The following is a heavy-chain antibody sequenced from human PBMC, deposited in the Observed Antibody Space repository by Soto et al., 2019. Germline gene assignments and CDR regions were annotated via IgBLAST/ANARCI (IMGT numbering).Heavy chain of an antibody. Sequence: GASVKVSCKASGGTFSSYAISWVRQAPGQGLEWMGGIIPIFGTANYAQKFQGRVTITADESTSTAYMELSSLRSEDTAVYYCARDREYDSSGYYYGTGYYYYGMDVWGQGTTVTVSS. CDR3: ARDREYDSSGYYYGTGYYYYGMDV. J-gene: IGHJ6*02. CDR1: GGTFSSYA. V-gene: IGHV1-69*13. CDR2: IIPIFGTA. D-gene: IGHD3-22*01.